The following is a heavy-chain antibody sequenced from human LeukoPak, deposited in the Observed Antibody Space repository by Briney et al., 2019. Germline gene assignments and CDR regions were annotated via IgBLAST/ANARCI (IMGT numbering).Heavy chain of an antibody. D-gene: IGHD3-22*01. CDR3: ARVHYDSSGQDY. Sequence: GGSLRLSCAASGFTFTSTWMNWVRQAPGKGPMWVSRINPEGSTTAYADSVTGRFTISRDNAKNTLYLQMNSLRAEDTAVYYCARVHYDSSGQDYWGQGTLVTVSS. V-gene: IGHV3-74*03. J-gene: IGHJ4*02. CDR1: GFTFTSTW. CDR2: INPEGSTT.